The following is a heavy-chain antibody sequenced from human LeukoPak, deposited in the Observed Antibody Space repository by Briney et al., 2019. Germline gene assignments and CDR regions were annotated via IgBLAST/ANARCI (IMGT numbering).Heavy chain of an antibody. CDR2: IYYSGST. CDR1: GGSISSYY. Sequence: PSETLSLTCTVSGGSISSYYWSWIRQPPGKGLEWIGYIYYSGSTNYNPSLKSRVTISVDTSKNQFSLKLSSVTAADTAVYYCASGDYVWGSYRYMALDYWGQGTLVTVSS. J-gene: IGHJ4*02. V-gene: IGHV4-59*01. CDR3: ASGDYVWGSYRYMALDY. D-gene: IGHD3-16*02.